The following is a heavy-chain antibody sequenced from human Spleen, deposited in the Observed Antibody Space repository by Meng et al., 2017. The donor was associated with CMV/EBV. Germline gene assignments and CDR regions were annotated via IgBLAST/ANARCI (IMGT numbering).Heavy chain of an antibody. Sequence: GGSLRLSCAASGFTFSSYAMHWVRQAPGKVLEWVAVISYDGSNKYYADSVKGRFTISRDNAKTSLYLQMNSLRAADTAVYYCARDRGSIVVPGTPFSDYWGQGSLVTVSS. CDR1: GFTFSSYA. CDR2: ISYDGSNK. CDR3: ARDRGSIVVPGTPFSDY. V-gene: IGHV3-30*04. D-gene: IGHD6-19*01. J-gene: IGHJ4*02.